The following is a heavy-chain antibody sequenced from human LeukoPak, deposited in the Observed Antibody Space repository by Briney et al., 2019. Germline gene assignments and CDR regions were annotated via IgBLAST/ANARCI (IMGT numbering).Heavy chain of an antibody. J-gene: IGHJ4*02. CDR2: ISDTAIST. CDR3: AREQYNSLYFDY. CDR1: GFTFNDYG. V-gene: IGHV3-23*01. D-gene: IGHD1-14*01. Sequence: GGSLRLSCAASGFTFNDYGMSWVRQAPGKGLEWVSTISDTAISTYYADSVKGRFTISRDNSKNTLYLQMDSLRGEDTAVYYCAREQYNSLYFDYWGQGTLVTVSS.